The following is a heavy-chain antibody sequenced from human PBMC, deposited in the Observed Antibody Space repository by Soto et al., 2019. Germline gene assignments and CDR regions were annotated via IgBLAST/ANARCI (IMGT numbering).Heavy chain of an antibody. V-gene: IGHV1-69*13. Sequence: GASVKVSCKASGGTFSSYAISWVRQAPGQGLEWMGGIIPIFGTANYAQKFQGRVTITADESTSTAYMELSSLRSEDTAVYYCARALSIFGVVATRKSESSYYYYGMDVWGQGTTVTVS. D-gene: IGHD3-3*01. CDR1: GGTFSSYA. J-gene: IGHJ6*02. CDR2: IIPIFGTA. CDR3: ARALSIFGVVATRKSESSYYYYGMDV.